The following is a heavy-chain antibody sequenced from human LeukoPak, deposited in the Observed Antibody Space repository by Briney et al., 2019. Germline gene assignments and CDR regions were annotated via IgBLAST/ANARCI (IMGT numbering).Heavy chain of an antibody. CDR3: ARDCVEMATIGDYYYGMDV. J-gene: IGHJ6*02. D-gene: IGHD5-24*01. Sequence: SETLSLTCTVSGGSISSNSYYWGWIRQPPGKGLEWIGSIYYSGSTYYNPSLKSRVTISVDTSKNQFSLKLSSVTAADTAVYYCARDCVEMATIGDYYYGMDVWGQGTTVTVSS. CDR2: IYYSGST. V-gene: IGHV4-39*02. CDR1: GGSISSNSYY.